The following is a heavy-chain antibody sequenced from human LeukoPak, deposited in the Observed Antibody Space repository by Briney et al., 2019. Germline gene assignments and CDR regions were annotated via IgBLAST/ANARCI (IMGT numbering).Heavy chain of an antibody. Sequence: GGSLRLSCAASGFTFSDYYMSWIRQAPGKGLEWVSYISSSSSYTNYADSVKGRFTISRDNAKNSLYLQMNSLRAEDTAVYYCARDMYPLGGSLDYWGQGTLVTVSS. V-gene: IGHV3-11*05. CDR1: GFTFSDYY. D-gene: IGHD2-2*01. CDR2: ISSSSSYT. J-gene: IGHJ4*02. CDR3: ARDMYPLGGSLDY.